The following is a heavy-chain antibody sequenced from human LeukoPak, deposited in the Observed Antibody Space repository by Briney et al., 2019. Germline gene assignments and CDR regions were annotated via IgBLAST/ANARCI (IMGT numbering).Heavy chain of an antibody. D-gene: IGHD1-26*01. CDR2: INTDGSVT. J-gene: IGHJ4*02. Sequence: GGSLRLSCAASGLTFSTFWMHWVRQAPGEGLVWVSRINTDGSVTNYADSVEGRFTISRDNAKNILYLQMNDLRAEDTAVYYCVTDRYSDSAFGDWGQGTLVTVSS. V-gene: IGHV3-74*01. CDR3: VTDRYSDSAFGD. CDR1: GLTFSTFW.